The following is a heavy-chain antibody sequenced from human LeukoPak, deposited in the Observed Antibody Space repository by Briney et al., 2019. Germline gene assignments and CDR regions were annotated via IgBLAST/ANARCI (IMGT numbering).Heavy chain of an antibody. CDR2: ISSTNGYI. CDR1: GFTFSSYS. D-gene: IGHD1-1*01. V-gene: IGHV3-21*01. Sequence: GGSLRLSCAASGFTFSSYSMNWVRQAPGKGLEWVSYISSTNGYIYYADSVRGRFTISRDNAKNSLPLQMNSLRAEDTAVYYCARGRSTWNLDYWGQGTLVTVSS. J-gene: IGHJ4*02. CDR3: ARGRSTWNLDY.